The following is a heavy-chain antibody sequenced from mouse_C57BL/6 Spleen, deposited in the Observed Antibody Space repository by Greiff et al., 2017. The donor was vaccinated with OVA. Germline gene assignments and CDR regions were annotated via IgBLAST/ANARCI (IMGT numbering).Heavy chain of an antibody. D-gene: IGHD2-2*01. CDR2: FYPGSGSI. J-gene: IGHJ4*01. Sequence: QVQLKESGAELVKPGASVKLSCKASGYTFTEYPIHWVKQRSGQGLEWIGWFYPGSGSIKYNEKFKDKATLTADKSSSTVYMELSRLTSEDSAVYFCARHEDDGYDEGYAMDYWGQGTSVTVSS. V-gene: IGHV1-62-2*01. CDR1: GYTFTEYP. CDR3: ARHEDDGYDEGYAMDY.